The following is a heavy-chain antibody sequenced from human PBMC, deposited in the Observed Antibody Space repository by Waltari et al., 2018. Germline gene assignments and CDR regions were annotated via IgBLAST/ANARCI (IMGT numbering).Heavy chain of an antibody. CDR2: IYYSGST. Sequence: QLLESGGGLVQPGGSLRLSCAASGFTFSSYAITWVRQAPGKGLEWIVYIYYSGSTNYNPSLKSRVTISVDTSKNQFSLKLSSVTAADTAVYYCARDGPNDAFDIWGQGTMVTVSS. V-gene: IGHV4-59*01. CDR3: ARDGPNDAFDI. CDR1: GFTFSSYA. J-gene: IGHJ3*02.